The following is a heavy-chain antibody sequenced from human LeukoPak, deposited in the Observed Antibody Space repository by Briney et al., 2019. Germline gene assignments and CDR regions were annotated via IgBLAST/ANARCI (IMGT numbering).Heavy chain of an antibody. V-gene: IGHV3-33*01. D-gene: IGHD6-13*01. CDR2: IWYDGSKK. CDR1: GFTFSNYG. Sequence: GGSLRLSCAASGFTFSNYGMQGVRQAPGKGLQWVAVIWYDGSKKYYADSVKGRFTISRDDSKNTLYLQMNSLRAEDTAVYYCATYSSSWEPFDYWGQGTLVTVSS. CDR3: ATYSSSWEPFDY. J-gene: IGHJ4*02.